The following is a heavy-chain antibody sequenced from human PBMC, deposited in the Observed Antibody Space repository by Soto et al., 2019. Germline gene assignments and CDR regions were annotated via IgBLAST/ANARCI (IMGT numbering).Heavy chain of an antibody. J-gene: IGHJ4*01. V-gene: IGHV1-46*01. Sequence: GASVKVSCKASGYTFTAYYMSWVRQAPGQGLEWVGLINPSGGTTNYAQKFQDRVTITRDTSTSTVYMELSGLRSDDTAVYFCARGAYYDGSGYDGKSDFWG. CDR3: ARGAYYDGSGYDGKSDF. CDR2: INPSGGTT. D-gene: IGHD3-22*01. CDR1: GYTFTAYY.